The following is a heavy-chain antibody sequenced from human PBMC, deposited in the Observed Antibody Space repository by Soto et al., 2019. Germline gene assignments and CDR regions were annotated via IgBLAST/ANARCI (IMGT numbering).Heavy chain of an antibody. CDR3: AKGVNYFGTGSHFFDI. D-gene: IGHD3-10*01. CDR2: VSFSGNT. CDR1: GASLTSGSYY. J-gene: IGHJ3*02. V-gene: IGHV4-31*03. Sequence: QVLLQESGPGLVKPSQTLSLTCSFSGASLTSGSYYWNWIRQLPGRGLEWIGFVSFSGNTHYNPSRQSRVSISLDTSKNQFSLRLDSVTAADTAVYYCAKGVNYFGTGSHFFDIWGQGTLVPVSS.